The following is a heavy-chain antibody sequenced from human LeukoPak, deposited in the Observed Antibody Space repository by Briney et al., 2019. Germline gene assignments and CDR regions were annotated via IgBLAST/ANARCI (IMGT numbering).Heavy chain of an antibody. J-gene: IGHJ3*02. V-gene: IGHV4-4*07. CDR2: INTSGSP. CDR3: ARDGYSAFDI. CDR1: GGSISSYY. D-gene: IGHD2-15*01. Sequence: SETLSFNCTVSGGSISSYYWSWIRQPAGKGLEWIGRINTSGSPNYNPSLKSRVTMSVDTSKNQFSLKLNSVTAADTAVYYCARDGYSAFDIWGQGTMVTVSS.